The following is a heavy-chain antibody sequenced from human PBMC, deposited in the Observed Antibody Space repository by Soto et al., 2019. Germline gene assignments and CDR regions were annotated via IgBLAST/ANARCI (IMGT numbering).Heavy chain of an antibody. CDR1: GFTVSSYY. CDR2: IYSAGSA. D-gene: IGHD6-13*01. V-gene: IGHV3-66*01. Sequence: EVQLVESGGGLVQPGGSLRLSCAASGFTVSSYYMSWVRQAPGKGLEWVSVIYSAGSADFADSVKGRFTISRDNSKNTLYLQMSSLRAEDTAVYYCARGPSSNYHYCDYWGQGTLVTFSS. J-gene: IGHJ4*02. CDR3: ARGPSSNYHYCDY.